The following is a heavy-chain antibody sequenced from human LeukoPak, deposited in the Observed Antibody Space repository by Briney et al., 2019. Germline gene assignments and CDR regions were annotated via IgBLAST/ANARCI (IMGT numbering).Heavy chain of an antibody. CDR2: IIPSTGDT. CDR1: GYPFTGYY. J-gene: IGHJ4*02. Sequence: GASVKVSCKASGYPFTGYYLHWVRQAPGQGLEWMGWIIPSTGDTNYAQKFRGRVTMTGVTSISTAYMELSGLRSDDTAVYYCARDLGSFTFDFDVWSQGTLVSVSS. D-gene: IGHD3-10*01. CDR3: ARDLGSFTFDFDV. V-gene: IGHV1-2*02.